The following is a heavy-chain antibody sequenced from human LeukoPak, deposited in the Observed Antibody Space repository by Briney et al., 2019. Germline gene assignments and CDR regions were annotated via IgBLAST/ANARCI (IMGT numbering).Heavy chain of an antibody. D-gene: IGHD1-1*01. CDR3: ARHPTTGTTVKVWFDP. Sequence: SETLSLTCAVYGGSFSGYYWSWIRQPPGKGLEWIGEINHSGSTNYNPSLKSRVTISVDTSKNQFSLKLSSVTAADTAVYYCARHPTTGTTVKVWFDPWGQGTLVTVSS. CDR2: INHSGST. V-gene: IGHV4-34*01. CDR1: GGSFSGYY. J-gene: IGHJ5*02.